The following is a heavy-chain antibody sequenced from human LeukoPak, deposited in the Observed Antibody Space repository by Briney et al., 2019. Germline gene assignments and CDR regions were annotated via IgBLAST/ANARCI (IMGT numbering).Heavy chain of an antibody. CDR2: ICGSVSGSGDCT. CDR1: GFSFGSYA. D-gene: IGHD6-19*01. Sequence: GGSLRLSCAASGFSFGSYAMSWVRQAAGKGLEWVSEICGSVSGSGDCTHYADSVKGRFTISRDNSKNTLYLQMNSLRAEDTAVYYCAKDITPYSSDPRDAFDIWGQGTMVTVSS. J-gene: IGHJ3*02. CDR3: AKDITPYSSDPRDAFDI. V-gene: IGHV3-23*01.